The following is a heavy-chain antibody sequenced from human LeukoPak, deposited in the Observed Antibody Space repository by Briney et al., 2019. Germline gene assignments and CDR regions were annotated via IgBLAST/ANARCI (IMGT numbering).Heavy chain of an antibody. CDR1: GGSISSSSYY. J-gene: IGHJ3*02. CDR3: ARPSPAAATSTGAFDI. V-gene: IGHV4-39*01. CDR2: IYYSGST. Sequence: PSETLSLTCTVSGGSISSSSYYWGWIRQPPGKGLEWIGSIYYSGSTYYNPSLKSRVTISVDTSKNQFSLTLSSVTAADTAVYYCARPSPAAATSTGAFDIWGQGTMVTVSS. D-gene: IGHD6-13*01.